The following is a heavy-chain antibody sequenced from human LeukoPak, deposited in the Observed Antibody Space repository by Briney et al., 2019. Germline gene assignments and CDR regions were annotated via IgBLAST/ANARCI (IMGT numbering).Heavy chain of an antibody. CDR1: GFTFSSYW. J-gene: IGHJ4*02. CDR2: IKQDGSEK. Sequence: GGSLRLSCAASGFTFSSYWMSWVRQAPGKGLEWVANIKQDGSEKYYVDSVKGRFTISRDNAKNSLYLQMNSLRAEDTAVYYCAREYYYGSGSYYIDYWGQGTLVTVSS. D-gene: IGHD3-10*01. CDR3: AREYYYGSGSYYIDY. V-gene: IGHV3-7*01.